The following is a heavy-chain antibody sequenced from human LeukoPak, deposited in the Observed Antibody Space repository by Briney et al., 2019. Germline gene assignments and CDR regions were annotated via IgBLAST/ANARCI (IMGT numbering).Heavy chain of an antibody. V-gene: IGHV4-59*01. CDR2: IYYSGST. D-gene: IGHD6-13*01. J-gene: IGHJ4*02. Sequence: SETLSLTCTVSGGSISSYYWSWIRQPPGKGLEWIGYIYYSGSTNYNPSLKSRVTISVDTSKNQFSLKLSSVTAADTAVYYCAAHSSSVSDYWGQGTLVIVSS. CDR3: AAHSSSVSDY. CDR1: GGSISSYY.